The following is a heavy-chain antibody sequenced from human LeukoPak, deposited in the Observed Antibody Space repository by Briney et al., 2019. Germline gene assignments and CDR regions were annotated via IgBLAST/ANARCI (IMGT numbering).Heavy chain of an antibody. CDR1: GYTFSSYA. CDR2: ISGSGGST. CDR3: AKARIAGRGGWFDP. V-gene: IGHV3-23*01. Sequence: GASVKVSCKASGYTFSSYAMSWVRQAPGKGLEWVSAISGSGGSTYYADSVKGRFTISRDNSKNTLYLQMNSLRAEDTAVYYCAKARIAGRGGWFDPWGQGTLVTVSS. J-gene: IGHJ5*02. D-gene: IGHD6-13*01.